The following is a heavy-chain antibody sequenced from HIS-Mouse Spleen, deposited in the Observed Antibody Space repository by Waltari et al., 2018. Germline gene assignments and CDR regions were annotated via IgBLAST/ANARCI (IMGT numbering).Heavy chain of an antibody. CDR2: IYYSGTP. V-gene: IGHV4-31*03. D-gene: IGHD3-3*01. CDR3: ARSPYYDFWSGYSDNWFDP. CDR1: GGSISSGGYY. J-gene: IGHJ5*02. Sequence: QVQLQESGPGLVKPSQTLSLTCTVSGGSISSGGYYWSWIRQHPGKGLEWIGYIYYSGTPSSNPSLKSRVTISVDTSKNQFSLKLSSVTAADTAVYYCARSPYYDFWSGYSDNWFDPWGQGTLVTVSS.